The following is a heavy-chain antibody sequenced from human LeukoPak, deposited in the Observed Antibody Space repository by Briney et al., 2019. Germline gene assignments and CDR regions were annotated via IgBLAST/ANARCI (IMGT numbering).Heavy chain of an antibody. Sequence: PSETLSLTCAVYGGSFSGYYWSWIRQPPGKGLEWIGEINDSGSTNYNPFLNSRVPISEETSKNQFSLKRSSVTGADTAVYYCARDKVIVGATDWFAPWGQGTLVTVSS. J-gene: IGHJ5*02. V-gene: IGHV4-34*01. CDR2: INDSGST. D-gene: IGHD1-26*01. CDR1: GGSFSGYY. CDR3: ARDKVIVGATDWFAP.